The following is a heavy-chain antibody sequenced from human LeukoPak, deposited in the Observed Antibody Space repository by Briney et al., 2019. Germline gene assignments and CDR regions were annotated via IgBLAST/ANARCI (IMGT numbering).Heavy chain of an antibody. Sequence: PSETLSLTCTVSGGSISSSSYYWGWIRQPPGKGLEWIGSIYYSGSTYYNPSLKSRVTISVDTSKNQFSLKLSSVTAADTAVYYCARIERIAAAGAPWGQGTLVTVSS. CDR3: ARIERIAAAGAP. J-gene: IGHJ5*02. CDR1: GGSISSSSYY. CDR2: IYYSGST. V-gene: IGHV4-39*01. D-gene: IGHD6-13*01.